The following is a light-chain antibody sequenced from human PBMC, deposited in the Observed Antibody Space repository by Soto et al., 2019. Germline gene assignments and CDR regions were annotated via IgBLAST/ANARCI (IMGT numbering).Light chain of an antibody. CDR1: SGHSNYA. CDR3: QTWGSGIVV. V-gene: IGLV4-69*01. J-gene: IGLJ2*01. Sequence: QPVLTQSPSASASLGASVKLTCTLSSGHSNYAIAWHQQESEKGPRYLMKLNSDGSHSKGDGIPDRFSGSSSGAGRYLTISSLQSEDEADYYCQTWGSGIVVFGGGTQLTVL. CDR2: LNSDGSH.